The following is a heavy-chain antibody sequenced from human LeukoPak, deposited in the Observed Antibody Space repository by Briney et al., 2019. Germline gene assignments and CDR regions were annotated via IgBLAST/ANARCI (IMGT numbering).Heavy chain of an antibody. Sequence: SVKVSCKASGGTFSSYAISWVRQAPGQGLEWMGGIIPIFGTANYAQKFQGRVTITADESTSTAYMELSSLRSEDTAVYYCARVCGSSTSCSLYNWFDPWGQGTLVTVSS. CDR3: ARVCGSSTSCSLYNWFDP. J-gene: IGHJ5*02. CDR2: IIPIFGTA. CDR1: GGTFSSYA. D-gene: IGHD2-2*01. V-gene: IGHV1-69*13.